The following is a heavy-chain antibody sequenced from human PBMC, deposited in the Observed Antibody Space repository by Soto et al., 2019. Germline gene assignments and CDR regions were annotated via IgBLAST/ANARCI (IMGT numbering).Heavy chain of an antibody. CDR1: GGSISSGPYS. CDR2: FHYGEST. D-gene: IGHD2-2*01. J-gene: IGHJ6*02. CDR3: ARLGGFCSSTNCYGYYAMAV. V-gene: IGHV4-39*02. Sequence: QLQLQESGPGLVKPSETLSLTCTVSGGSISSGPYSWGWIRQPPGEGLEWIATFHYGESTHYNPSLESRVTVSVDTSQTPFSLKVGSVTVADTAVYYCARLGGFCSSTNCYGYYAMAVWGQGSTVTVSS.